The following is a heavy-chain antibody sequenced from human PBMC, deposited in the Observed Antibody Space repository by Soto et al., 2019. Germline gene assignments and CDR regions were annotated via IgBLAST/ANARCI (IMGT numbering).Heavy chain of an antibody. CDR3: AKSRGYSGYDCGRPINWFDP. V-gene: IGHV3-23*01. D-gene: IGHD5-12*01. Sequence: GGSLRLSCAASGFTFSSYAMSWVRQAPGKGLEWVSAISGSGGSTYYADSVKGRFTISRDNSKNTLYLQMNSLRAEDTAVYYCAKSRGYSGYDCGRPINWFDPWGQGTLVTVFS. CDR2: ISGSGGST. J-gene: IGHJ5*02. CDR1: GFTFSSYA.